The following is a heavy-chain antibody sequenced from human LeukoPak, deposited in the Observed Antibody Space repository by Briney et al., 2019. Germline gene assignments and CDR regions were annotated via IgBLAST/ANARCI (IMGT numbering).Heavy chain of an antibody. CDR2: MNPNSADT. D-gene: IGHD1-26*01. CDR3: TRHPVGALRD. CDR1: GYTFTSYD. Sequence: GASVKVSCKASGYTFTSYDINWVRQATGQGLEWMGWMNPNSADTGYAQKFQGRVTMTRNTSISTAYMELSSLRSEDTAVYYCTRHPVGALRDWGQGTLVTVSS. V-gene: IGHV1-8*01. J-gene: IGHJ4*02.